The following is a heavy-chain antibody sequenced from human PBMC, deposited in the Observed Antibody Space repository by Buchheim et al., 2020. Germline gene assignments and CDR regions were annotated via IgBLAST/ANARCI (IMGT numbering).Heavy chain of an antibody. CDR2: MNQDGTQR. Sequence: EVQLVESGGGLVQPGGSLRLSCAASGFTFSTYWMSWVRQAPGKGLEWVANMNQDGTQRYYVGSVKGRFTISRDNAKNSLYLQMNSLRVEDTAVYYWARDRSNSAATFDYWGQGTL. J-gene: IGHJ4*02. CDR1: GFTFSTYW. CDR3: ARDRSNSAATFDY. V-gene: IGHV3-7*03. D-gene: IGHD6-13*01.